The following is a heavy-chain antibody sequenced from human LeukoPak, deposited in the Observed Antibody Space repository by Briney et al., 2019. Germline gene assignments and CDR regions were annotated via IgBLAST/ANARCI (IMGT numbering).Heavy chain of an antibody. V-gene: IGHV4-39*07. CDR3: ARDRSVRSGGSCGNWFDP. Sequence: PSETLSLTCTVSGGSISSSSYYWGWIRQPPGKGLEWIGSIYYSGSTYYNPSLKSRVTISVDTSKNQFSLKLSSVTAADTAVYYCARDRSVRSGGSCGNWFDPWGQGTLVTVSS. CDR1: GGSISSSSYY. D-gene: IGHD2-15*01. CDR2: IYYSGST. J-gene: IGHJ5*02.